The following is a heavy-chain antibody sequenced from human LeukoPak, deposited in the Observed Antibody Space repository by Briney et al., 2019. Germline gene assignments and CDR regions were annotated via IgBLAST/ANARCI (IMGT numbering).Heavy chain of an antibody. CDR1: GYTFTGYY. Sequence: GASVKVSCKASGYTFTGYYMHWVRQAPGQGLEWMGWINPNSGDTNYAQKFQGRVTMTRDTSISTAYMELSRLGSDDTAVYYCARVDYGGNSGDYWGQGTLVTVSS. J-gene: IGHJ4*02. V-gene: IGHV1-2*02. D-gene: IGHD4-23*01. CDR2: INPNSGDT. CDR3: ARVDYGGNSGDY.